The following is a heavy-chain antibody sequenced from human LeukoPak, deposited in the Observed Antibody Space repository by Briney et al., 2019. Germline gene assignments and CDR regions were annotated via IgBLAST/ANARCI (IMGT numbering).Heavy chain of an antibody. CDR3: ARQKYFDWLNVHYYYYYYGMDV. Sequence: SETLSLTCSVSRGSISSYYWSWIRQPPGKGLEWIGYIYYSGSTNYNPSLKSRVTISVDTSKNQFSLKLSSVTAADTAVYYCARQKYFDWLNVHYYYYYYGMDVWGQGTTVTVSS. D-gene: IGHD3-9*01. V-gene: IGHV4-59*01. CDR2: IYYSGST. CDR1: RGSISSYY. J-gene: IGHJ6*02.